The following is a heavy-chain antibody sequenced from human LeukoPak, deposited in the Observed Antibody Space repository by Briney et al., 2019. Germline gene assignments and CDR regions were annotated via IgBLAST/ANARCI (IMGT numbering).Heavy chain of an antibody. CDR3: ARGGRGDYVYQH. V-gene: IGHV4-39*01. J-gene: IGHJ1*01. Sequence: SETLSLTCTVSGGSISSSSYYWGWIRQPPGKGLEWIGSIYYSGSTYYNPYLKSRVTISVDTSKNQFSLKLSSVTAADTAVYYCARGGRGDYVYQHWGQGTLVTVSS. CDR1: GGSISSSSYY. D-gene: IGHD4-17*01. CDR2: IYYSGST.